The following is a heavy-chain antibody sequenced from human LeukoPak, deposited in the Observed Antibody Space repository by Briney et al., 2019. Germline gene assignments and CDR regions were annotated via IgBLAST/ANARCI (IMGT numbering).Heavy chain of an antibody. V-gene: IGHV3-23*01. CDR2: IFPSGGEI. CDR3: ATYGQVLLPFES. J-gene: IGHJ4*02. D-gene: IGHD5-18*01. Sequence: TGGSLRLSCAACGLTFSTFAMLWVRQPPGKGLEWVSSIFPSGGEIHYADSVRGRFTISRDNSKSILSLQMNSLRAEDTAIYYCATYGQVLLPFESWGQGTLVTVSS. CDR1: GLTFSTFA.